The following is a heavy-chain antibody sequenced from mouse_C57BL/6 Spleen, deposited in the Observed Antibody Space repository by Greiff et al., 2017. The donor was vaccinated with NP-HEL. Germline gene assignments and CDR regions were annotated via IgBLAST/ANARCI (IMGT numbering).Heavy chain of an antibody. D-gene: IGHD2-3*01. J-gene: IGHJ1*03. CDR2: INPSNGGT. CDR1: GYTFTSYW. CDR3: ARSRDGYFLHWSFDV. V-gene: IGHV1-53*01. Sequence: QVHVKQPGTELVKPGASVKLSCKASGYTFTSYWMHWVKQRPGQGLEWIGNINPSNGGTNYNEKFKSKATLTVDKSSSTAYMQLSSLTSEDSAVYYCARSRDGYFLHWSFDVWGTGTTVTVSS.